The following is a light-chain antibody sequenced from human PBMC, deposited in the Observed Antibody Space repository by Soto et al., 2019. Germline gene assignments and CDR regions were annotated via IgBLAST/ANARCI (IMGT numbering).Light chain of an antibody. CDR1: SSDIGKYDY. CDR2: EVS. V-gene: IGLV2-14*01. Sequence: QSALTQPASVSGSPGQSITISCTGTSSDIGKYDYVSWYQQHPDKAPKLIIFEVSQRPSGISNRFSGSKSDNPASLTISGLRPEDEGDYYCASFSSGSTFVFGGGTKLTVL. CDR3: ASFSSGSTFV. J-gene: IGLJ1*01.